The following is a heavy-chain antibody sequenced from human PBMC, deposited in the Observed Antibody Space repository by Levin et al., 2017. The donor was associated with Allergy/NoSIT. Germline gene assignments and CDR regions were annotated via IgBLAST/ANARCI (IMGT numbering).Heavy chain of an antibody. Sequence: GESLKISCAASGFTFTSYTMTWVRQAPGRGLEWVSTLRYSGDTTHYTDSVKGRFTISRDGSRDTLFLQMNSLRPEDTAVYYCAKGVSSGSPYRAFDMWGQGTMVTVSS. D-gene: IGHD1-26*01. CDR3: AKGVSSGSPYRAFDM. V-gene: IGHV3-23*01. J-gene: IGHJ3*02. CDR2: LRYSGDTT. CDR1: GFTFTSYT.